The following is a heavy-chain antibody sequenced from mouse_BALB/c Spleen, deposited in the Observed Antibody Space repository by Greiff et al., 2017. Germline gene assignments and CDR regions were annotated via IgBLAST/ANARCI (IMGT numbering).Heavy chain of an antibody. Sequence: QVQLKQSGPQLVRPGASVKISCKASGYSFTSYWMHWVKQRPGQGLEWIGMIDPSDSETRLNQKFKDKATLTVDKSSSTAYMQLSSPTSEDSAVYYCARGMITTVSYAMDYWGQGTSVTVSS. CDR3: ARGMITTVSYAMDY. J-gene: IGHJ4*01. D-gene: IGHD2-4*01. CDR1: GYSFTSYW. CDR2: IDPSDSET. V-gene: IGHV1S126*01.